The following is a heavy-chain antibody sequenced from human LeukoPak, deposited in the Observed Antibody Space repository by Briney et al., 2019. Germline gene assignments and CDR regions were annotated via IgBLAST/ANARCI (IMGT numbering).Heavy chain of an antibody. CDR1: GFTFSTFG. CDR2: ISCDGSNK. CDR3: AKDLSIYCDSRGFDP. V-gene: IGHV3-30*18. D-gene: IGHD3-22*01. J-gene: IGHJ5*02. Sequence: PGRSLRLSCAASGFTFSTFGMHWVRQAPGKGLEWMAFISCDGSNKFYADSVKGRFTISRDNSKSTLSLQMNSLRAEDTAVYYCAKDLSIYCDSRGFDPWGQGTLVTVSS.